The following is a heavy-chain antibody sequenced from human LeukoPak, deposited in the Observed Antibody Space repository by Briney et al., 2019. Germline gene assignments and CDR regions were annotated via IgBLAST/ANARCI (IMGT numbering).Heavy chain of an antibody. CDR3: AREDNYDILTGHFQD. D-gene: IGHD3-9*01. CDR2: ISSGGSTL. Sequence: GGSLRLSCSASGFTFSKYYMSWIRQAPGKGLEWISYISSGGSTLKYADSVRGRFTISRDNAKNTLFLQMNSLRGEDSAVYYCAREDNYDILTGHFQDWGRGTLVTVSS. V-gene: IGHV3-11*01. J-gene: IGHJ4*02. CDR1: GFTFSKYY.